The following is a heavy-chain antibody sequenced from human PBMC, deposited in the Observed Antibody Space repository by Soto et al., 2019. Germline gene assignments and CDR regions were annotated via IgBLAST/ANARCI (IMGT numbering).Heavy chain of an antibody. V-gene: IGHV4-4*07. D-gene: IGHD3-9*01. Sequence: SETLSLTCTVSGGSISSYYWSWIRQPAGKGLEWIGRIYTSGSTNYNPSLKSRVTMSVDTSKNQFSLKLSSATAADTAVYYCARDALVNDDIWTGYPFYYSYGMDVWGQGTTVTVSS. CDR1: GGSISSYY. J-gene: IGHJ6*02. CDR3: ARDALVNDDIWTGYPFYYSYGMDV. CDR2: IYTSGST.